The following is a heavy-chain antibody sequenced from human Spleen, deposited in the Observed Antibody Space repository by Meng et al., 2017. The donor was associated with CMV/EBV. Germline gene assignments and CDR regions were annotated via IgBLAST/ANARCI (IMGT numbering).Heavy chain of an antibody. Sequence: GGSLRLSCAASGFTFTTFWMHWVRQAPGKGLVWVSHINSDGSETTYADSVKGRFTISRDNAKNTLYLQMNSLRAEDVAVCDCARTYPNYYYGMDVWGQGTTVTVSS. CDR2: INSDGSET. D-gene: IGHD2-2*02. J-gene: IGHJ6*02. V-gene: IGHV3-74*01. CDR3: ARTYPNYYYGMDV. CDR1: GFTFTTFW.